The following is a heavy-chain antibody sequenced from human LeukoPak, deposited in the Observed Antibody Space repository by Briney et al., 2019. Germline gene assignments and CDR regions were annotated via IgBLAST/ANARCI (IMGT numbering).Heavy chain of an antibody. J-gene: IGHJ3*02. Sequence: SETLSLTCTVSGGSISSGSYYWRWIRQPAGKGLEWIGRIYTSGSTNYNPSLKSRVTTSVDTSKNQFSLKLSSVTAADTAVYYCARVPIVVITSTRAFDIWGQGTMVTVSS. D-gene: IGHD3-22*01. V-gene: IGHV4-61*02. CDR2: IYTSGST. CDR1: GGSISSGSYY. CDR3: ARVPIVVITSTRAFDI.